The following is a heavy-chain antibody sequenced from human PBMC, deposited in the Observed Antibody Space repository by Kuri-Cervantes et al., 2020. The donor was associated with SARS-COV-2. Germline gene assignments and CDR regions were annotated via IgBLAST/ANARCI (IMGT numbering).Heavy chain of an antibody. V-gene: IGHV4-31*03. Sequence: SETLSLTGTVSGGSISSGGFYWSWIRQHPGKGLEWIAYIYYSGGTYYNPSLKSRVTISVDTSKNQFSLKLSSVTAADTAVYYCARRPDQIYWYFDLWGRGTLVTVSS. CDR1: GGSISSGGFY. D-gene: IGHD2-2*01. J-gene: IGHJ2*01. CDR2: IYYSGGT. CDR3: ARRPDQIYWYFDL.